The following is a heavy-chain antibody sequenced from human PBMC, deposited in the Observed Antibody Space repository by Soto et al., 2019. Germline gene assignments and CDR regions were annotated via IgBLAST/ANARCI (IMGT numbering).Heavy chain of an antibody. CDR1: GGSLSDHY. V-gene: IGHV4-34*01. CDR2: VSDSGST. CDR3: SRGSKGRLTIFGVVISRWFEL. J-gene: IGHJ5*02. D-gene: IGHD3-3*01. Sequence: QVQLQQWGAGLLKPSETLSLTCAVNGGSLSDHYWTWIRQPPGKGLEWIGEVSDSGSTNYNPSLTSRTTISVSVSTTKFSLKVKSGTAAATAVSYCSRGSKGRLTIFGVVISRWFELWGQGTLVTVSS.